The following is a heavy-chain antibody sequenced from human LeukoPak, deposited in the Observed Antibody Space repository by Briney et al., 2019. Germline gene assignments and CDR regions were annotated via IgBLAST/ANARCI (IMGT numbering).Heavy chain of an antibody. CDR1: GFTFDDYG. J-gene: IGHJ4*02. D-gene: IGHD1-1*01. V-gene: IGHV3-20*04. CDR3: ARGGTTFEH. CDR2: INWNGGST. Sequence: GESLRLSCAASGFTFDDYGMSWVRQAPGKGLEWVSGINWNGGSTGYADSVKGRFTISRGNSKNTLYLQMNSLRAEDTAVYYCARGGTTFEHWGQGTLVTVSS.